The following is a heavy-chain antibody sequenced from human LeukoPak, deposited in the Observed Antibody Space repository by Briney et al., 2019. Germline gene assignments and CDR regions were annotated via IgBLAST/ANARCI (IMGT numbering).Heavy chain of an antibody. CDR3: ASTKKWLAFDI. J-gene: IGHJ3*02. V-gene: IGHV4-59*01. CDR2: IHNSVNA. D-gene: IGHD6-19*01. Sequence: SSETLSLTCTVSGDSISNYYWSWIRLAPGKGLEWIGNIHNSVNANYNPALKSRVTIFLDTSKNQFSLKLTSMTAADTAVYYCASTKKWLAFDIWGQGTMVTVSS. CDR1: GDSISNYY.